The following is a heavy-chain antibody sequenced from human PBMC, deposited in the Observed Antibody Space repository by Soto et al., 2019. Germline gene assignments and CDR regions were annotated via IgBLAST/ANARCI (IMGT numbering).Heavy chain of an antibody. J-gene: IGHJ6*02. D-gene: IGHD3-16*01. V-gene: IGHV1-18*01. Sequence: QVQLVQSGDELRKPGSSVKVSCKASGYIFVTYGIAWVRQAPGQGLEWMGWISPYNGNTHYASKVQGRLNMTTDTSTSTAYKDMGSLTSDDTDVYYWGMVDNYVTPSPQDVWGQGTTVTVSS. CDR3: GMVDNYVTPSPQDV. CDR1: GYIFVTYG. CDR2: ISPYNGNT.